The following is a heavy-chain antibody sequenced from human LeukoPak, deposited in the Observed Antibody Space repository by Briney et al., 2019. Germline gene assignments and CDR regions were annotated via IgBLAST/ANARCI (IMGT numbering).Heavy chain of an antibody. J-gene: IGHJ4*02. CDR2: IIPIFGTA. CDR1: GGTFSSYA. CDR3: ARDFDDGSGHYYFDY. D-gene: IGHD3-10*01. Sequence: GAAVTLSCKASGGTFSSYAISWVRQAPGQGLEWMGGIIPIFGTANYAQKFQGRVTITTDESTSTAYMELSSLRSEDTAVYYCARDFDDGSGHYYFDYWGQGTLVTVSS. V-gene: IGHV1-69*05.